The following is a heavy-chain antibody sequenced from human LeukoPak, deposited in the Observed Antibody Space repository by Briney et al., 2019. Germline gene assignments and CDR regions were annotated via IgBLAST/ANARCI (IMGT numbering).Heavy chain of an antibody. V-gene: IGHV1-69*02. J-gene: IGHJ1*01. CDR3: AVAATPVLNPSAEYFQH. CDR2: IIPILGIA. CDR1: GGTFSSYT. D-gene: IGHD2-15*01. Sequence: GASVKVSCKASGGTFSSYTISWVRQAPGQGLEWMGRIIPILGIANYAQKFQGRVTITADKSTSTAHMELSSLRSEDTAVYYCAVAATPVLNPSAEYFQHWGQGTLVTVPS.